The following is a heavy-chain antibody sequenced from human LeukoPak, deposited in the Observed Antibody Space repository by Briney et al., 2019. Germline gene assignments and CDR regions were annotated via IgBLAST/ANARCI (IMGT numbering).Heavy chain of an antibody. Sequence: SETLSLTCTVSGGSISSYYWSWIRQPAGKGREWIGRIYTSGSTNYNPSLKSRVTMSVDTSKNQFSLKLSSVTAADTAVYYCARAGYYYDSSGYYLDYWGQGTLVTVSS. V-gene: IGHV4-4*07. CDR2: IYTSGST. D-gene: IGHD3-22*01. J-gene: IGHJ4*02. CDR3: ARAGYYYDSSGYYLDY. CDR1: GGSISSYY.